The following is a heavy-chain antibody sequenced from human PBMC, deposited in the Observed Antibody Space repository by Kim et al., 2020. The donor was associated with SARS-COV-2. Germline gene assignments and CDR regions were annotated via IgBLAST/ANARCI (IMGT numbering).Heavy chain of an antibody. D-gene: IGHD6-6*01. J-gene: IGHJ4*02. Sequence: SAQKLQGRVTMTTDTSTSTAYMELRSLRSDDTAVYYCARANRRYSSSSVDYWGQGTLVTVSS. CDR3: ARANRRYSSSSVDY. V-gene: IGHV1-18*01.